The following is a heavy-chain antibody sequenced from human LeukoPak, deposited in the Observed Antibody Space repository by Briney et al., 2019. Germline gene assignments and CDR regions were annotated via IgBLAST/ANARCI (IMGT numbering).Heavy chain of an antibody. V-gene: IGHV3-48*03. CDR2: ISSSGNTK. CDR1: GFTFSSFE. Sequence: AGSLRLSCVASGFTFSSFEMNWVRQAPGKGLEWVSYISSSGNTKYYADSVKGRFIISRDNAKNSLYLQMNGLRAEDTAVYYCARAFDYWGQGTLVTVSS. CDR3: ARAFDY. J-gene: IGHJ4*02.